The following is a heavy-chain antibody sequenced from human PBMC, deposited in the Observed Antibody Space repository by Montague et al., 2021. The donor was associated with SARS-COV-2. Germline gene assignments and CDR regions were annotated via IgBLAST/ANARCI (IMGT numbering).Heavy chain of an antibody. CDR1: GGSITSSSYY. CDR2: IYYTGSI. Sequence: SETLSLTCTVSGGSITSSSYYWGWIRQPPGKGLEWNGSIYYTGSIYYNPSPKSRGTKTVDTSKNQFSLKLSSVTAADTAVYYCARHGYYETYDAFDIWGQGTMVTVSP. CDR3: ARHGYYETYDAFDI. V-gene: IGHV4-39*01. J-gene: IGHJ3*02. D-gene: IGHD3-22*01.